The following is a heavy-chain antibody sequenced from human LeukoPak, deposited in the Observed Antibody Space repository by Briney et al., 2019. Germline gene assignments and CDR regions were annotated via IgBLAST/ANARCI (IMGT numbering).Heavy chain of an antibody. D-gene: IGHD3-16*01. CDR1: GGSISSGDYY. J-gene: IGHJ2*01. Sequence: SETLSLTCTVSGGSISSGDYYWSWIRQPPGKGLEWIGYIYHSGTTYYNPSLKSRVTISVDRSKTQFSLKLSSVTAADTAVYYCARGGGTYWYFDLWGRGTLVTVSS. CDR2: IYHSGTT. CDR3: ARGGGTYWYFDL. V-gene: IGHV4-30-2*01.